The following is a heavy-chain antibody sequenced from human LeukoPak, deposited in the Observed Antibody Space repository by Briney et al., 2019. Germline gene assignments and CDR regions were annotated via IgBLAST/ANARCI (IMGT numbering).Heavy chain of an antibody. J-gene: IGHJ4*02. D-gene: IGHD1-26*01. CDR3: AKEVIGSHFDY. CDR2: ISDSDGST. Sequence: GGSLRLSCAASGFTFSSYAMSWVRQAPGQGLEWVSVISDSDGSTNYADSVKGRFAISRDNTKNTLYLQMNSLRAEDTAVYYCAKEVIGSHFDYWGQGTLVTVSS. V-gene: IGHV3-23*01. CDR1: GFTFSSYA.